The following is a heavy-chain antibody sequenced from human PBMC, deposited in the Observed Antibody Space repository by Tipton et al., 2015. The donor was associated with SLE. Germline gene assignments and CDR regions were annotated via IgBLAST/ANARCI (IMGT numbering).Heavy chain of an antibody. CDR1: GFTFSSYA. V-gene: IGHV3-64D*06. CDR3: ARGGDTRGWFDP. D-gene: IGHD3-10*01. CDR2: ISSNGGST. Sequence: SLRLSCSASGFTFSSYAMHWVRQAPGKGLEYVSAISSNGGSTYYADSVKGRFTISRDNSKNTLYLQMSSLRAEDTAVYYCARGGDTRGWFDPWGQGTLVTVSS. J-gene: IGHJ5*02.